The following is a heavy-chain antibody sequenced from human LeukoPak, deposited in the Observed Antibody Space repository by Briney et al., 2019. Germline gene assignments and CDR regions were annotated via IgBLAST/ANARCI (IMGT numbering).Heavy chain of an antibody. CDR1: GFNFNKYI. V-gene: IGHV3-48*02. CDR2: IDSGGTTT. D-gene: IGHD2-2*01. J-gene: IGHJ4*02. CDR3: VKGAIFDS. Sequence: GGSLRLSCAASGFNFNKYIMNWVRQAPGKGLEWVSNIDSGGTTTYYADSVKGRFTISRDDAKNSLYLQMNSLRDEDTAVYYCVKGAIFDSWGQGNLVTVSS.